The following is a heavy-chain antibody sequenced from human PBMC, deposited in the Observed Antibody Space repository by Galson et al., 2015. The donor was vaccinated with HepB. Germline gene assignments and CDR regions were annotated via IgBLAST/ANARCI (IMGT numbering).Heavy chain of an antibody. CDR3: ARDHVAGQQQLIYDY. CDR2: ISSSGSTI. D-gene: IGHD6-13*01. V-gene: IGHV3-11*01. CDR1: GFTFSDYY. J-gene: IGHJ4*02. Sequence: SLRLSCAASGFTFSDYYMSWIRQAPGKGLEWVSYISSSGSTIYYADSVKGRFTISRDNAKNSLYLQMNSLRAEDTAVYYCARDHVAGQQQLIYDYWGQGTLVTVSS.